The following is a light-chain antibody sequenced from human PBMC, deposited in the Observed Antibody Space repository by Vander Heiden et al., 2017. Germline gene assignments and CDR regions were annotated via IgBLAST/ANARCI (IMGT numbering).Light chain of an antibody. CDR3: QSSDSSLSGPVV. CDR1: SSHIGAGYD. Sequence: QSVLTQPPSVSRAPGQRVTISRTVSSSHIGAGYDVHWYQQLTVTATTLLIYGTRNRHSGFPYRFSGSTSGTSSTMAITVLQAEDEADYYCQSSDSSLSGPVVFGGGTKLTVL. V-gene: IGLV1-40*01. J-gene: IGLJ2*01. CDR2: GTR.